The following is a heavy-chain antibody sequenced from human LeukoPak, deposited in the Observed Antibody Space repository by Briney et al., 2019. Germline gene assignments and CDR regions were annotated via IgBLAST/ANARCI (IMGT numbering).Heavy chain of an antibody. Sequence: PSETLSLTCTVSGGSISSSSYYWGWIRQPPGKGLEWIGSIYDSGSTSYNPSLKSRVTISVDTSKNQFSLKLSSAPAADTAVYYRARRFSDSSGYYYVADAFAIWGQATMVTASS. D-gene: IGHD3-22*01. CDR2: IYDSGST. J-gene: IGHJ3*02. V-gene: IGHV4-39*07. CDR1: GGSISSSSYY. CDR3: ARRFSDSSGYYYVADAFAI.